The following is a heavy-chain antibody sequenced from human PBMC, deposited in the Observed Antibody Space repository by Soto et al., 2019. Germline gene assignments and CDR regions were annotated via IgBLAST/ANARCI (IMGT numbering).Heavy chain of an antibody. V-gene: IGHV1-69*13. CDR2: IIPIFGTA. Sequence: SVKVSCKASGGTFSSYAISWVRQAPGQGLEWMGGIIPIFGTANYAQKFQGRVTITADESTSTAYMELSSLRSEDTAVYYCATAGYDILTGYPYWGQGTLVTVSS. J-gene: IGHJ4*02. D-gene: IGHD3-9*01. CDR1: GGTFSSYA. CDR3: ATAGYDILTGYPY.